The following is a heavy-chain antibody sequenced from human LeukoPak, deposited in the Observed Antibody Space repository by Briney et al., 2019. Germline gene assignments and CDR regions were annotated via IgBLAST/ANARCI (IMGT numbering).Heavy chain of an antibody. D-gene: IGHD2-2*01. J-gene: IGHJ4*02. CDR2: ITNSGDST. V-gene: IGHV3-23*01. CDR3: AKAMPCTSTICYRFDY. CDR1: GFTFSSYA. Sequence: GGSLRLSCAASGFTFSSYAMSWVRQAPGKGLEWVSAITNSGDSTNYADSVKGRFTISRDISKNTLYLQMNTLRAEDTALYYCAKAMPCTSTICYRFDYWGRGTLVTVYS.